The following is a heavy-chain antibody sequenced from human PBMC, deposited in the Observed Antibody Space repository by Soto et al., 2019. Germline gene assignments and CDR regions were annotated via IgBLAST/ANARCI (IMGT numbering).Heavy chain of an antibody. D-gene: IGHD6-19*01. CDR2: IIPMFGTA. V-gene: IGHV1-69*13. CDR3: ARVSSGWWYFDY. J-gene: IGHJ4*02. Sequence: SVKVSCKASGGTFSSYAISWVRQAPGQGLEWMGGIIPMFGTADYAQKFQGRVTITADESTSTAYMELSSLRSEDTAVYYCARVSSGWWYFDYWGQGTLVTVSS. CDR1: GGTFSSYA.